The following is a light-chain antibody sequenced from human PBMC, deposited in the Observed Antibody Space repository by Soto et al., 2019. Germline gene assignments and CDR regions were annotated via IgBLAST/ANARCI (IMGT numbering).Light chain of an antibody. V-gene: IGLV1-47*01. J-gene: IGLJ2*01. CDR3: AAWDGSLSGVV. CDR1: SSNIGNNY. CDR2: RNN. Sequence: QSVLTQPPSASGTPGQRVTISCSGSSSNIGNNYVHWYQQLPGTAPKLLIYRNNQRPSGVPDRFSGSKSGTSASLAISGLRSEDEADYYCAAWDGSLSGVVFGGGTKLTVL.